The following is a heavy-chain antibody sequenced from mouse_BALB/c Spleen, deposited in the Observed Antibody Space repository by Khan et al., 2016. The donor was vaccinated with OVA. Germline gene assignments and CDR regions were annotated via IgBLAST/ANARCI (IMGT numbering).Heavy chain of an antibody. Sequence: QVQLKQSGPGLVAPSQSLSITCTISGFSLTSYGVHWVRQPPGKGLEWLVVIWSDGSTTYNSALKSRLSISKDNSKSQVFLKMNSLQTDDTAMYYCARHYGSSYWYFDVWGAGTTVTVSS. CDR3: ARHYGSSYWYFDV. J-gene: IGHJ1*01. CDR1: GFSLTSYG. V-gene: IGHV2-6-1*01. D-gene: IGHD1-1*01. CDR2: IWSDGST.